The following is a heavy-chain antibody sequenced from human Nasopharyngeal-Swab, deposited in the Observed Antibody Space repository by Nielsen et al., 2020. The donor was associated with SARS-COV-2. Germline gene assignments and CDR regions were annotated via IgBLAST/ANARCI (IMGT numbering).Heavy chain of an antibody. CDR1: GGSISSSSYY. V-gene: IGHV4-39*01. D-gene: IGHD3-3*01. Sequence: SETLSLTCTVSGGSISSSSYYWGWIRQPPGKGLEWIGSIYHSGSTYYNPSLKGRVTISVDTSKNQFSLKLSSVTAADTAVYYCARHQEFTIFGVVIRGAFDIWGQGTMVTVSS. CDR3: ARHQEFTIFGVVIRGAFDI. CDR2: IYHSGST. J-gene: IGHJ3*02.